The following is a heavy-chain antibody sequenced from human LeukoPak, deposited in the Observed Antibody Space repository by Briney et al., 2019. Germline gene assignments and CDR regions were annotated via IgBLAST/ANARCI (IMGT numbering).Heavy chain of an antibody. CDR3: ARFSPVVKGYFDY. J-gene: IGHJ4*02. V-gene: IGHV4-59*08. D-gene: IGHD3-22*01. CDR2: IYYSGST. CDR1: GGSISSYY. Sequence: PSETLSLTCTVSGGSISSYYWSWIRQPPGKGLEWIGYIYYSGSTNYNPSLKSRVTISVDTSKNQFSLKLSSVTAADTAVYYCARFSPVVKGYFDYWGQGTLVTVSS.